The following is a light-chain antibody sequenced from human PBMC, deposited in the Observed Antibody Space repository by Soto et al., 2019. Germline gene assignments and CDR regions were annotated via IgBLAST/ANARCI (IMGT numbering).Light chain of an antibody. CDR3: QQYGSSPWT. J-gene: IGKJ1*01. V-gene: IGKV3-20*01. Sequence: EIVLTQSPGTLSLSPGERATLSCRASQSVSSSYLAWYQQKPGQAPRPLIYGASSRAIGIPDRFSGSGSGKDFPLTISRLEPEDFAVYYCQQYGSSPWTFGQGTKV. CDR1: QSVSSSY. CDR2: GAS.